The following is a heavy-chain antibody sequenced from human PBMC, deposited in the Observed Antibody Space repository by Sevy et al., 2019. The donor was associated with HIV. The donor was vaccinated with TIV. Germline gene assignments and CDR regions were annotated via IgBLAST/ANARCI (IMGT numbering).Heavy chain of an antibody. V-gene: IGHV4-34*01. CDR1: GGSFSGYY. J-gene: IGHJ6*02. Sequence: SETLSLTCAVYGGSFSGYYWSWIRQPPGKGLEWIGEINHSGSTNYNPPLKSRVTISVDTSKNQFSLKLSSVTAADTAVYYCARGGQHSSSWYNGMDVWGQGTTVTVSS. CDR2: INHSGST. CDR3: ARGGQHSSSWYNGMDV. D-gene: IGHD6-13*01.